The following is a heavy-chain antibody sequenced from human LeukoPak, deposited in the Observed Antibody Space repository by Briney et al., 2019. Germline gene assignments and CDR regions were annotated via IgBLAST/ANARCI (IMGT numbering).Heavy chain of an antibody. CDR3: AKVYSARTYAFDM. CDR1: GFTFSSYG. CDR2: IRYDGSNK. J-gene: IGHJ3*02. D-gene: IGHD6-6*01. Sequence: GGSLRLSCAASGFTFSSYGMHWVRQAPGKGLEWVAFIRYDGSNKYYADSVKGRFTISRDNSKNTLYLQMNSLRAEDTAVYYCAKVYSARTYAFDMWGQGTVVSVSA. V-gene: IGHV3-30*02.